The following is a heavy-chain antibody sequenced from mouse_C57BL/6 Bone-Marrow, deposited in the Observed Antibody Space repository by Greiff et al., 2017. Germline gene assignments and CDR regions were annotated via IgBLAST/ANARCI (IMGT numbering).Heavy chain of an antibody. J-gene: IGHJ2*01. Sequence: EVVLVESGGDLVKPGGSLKLSCAASGFTFSSYGMSWVRQTPDKRLEWVATISSGGSYTYYPDSVKGRFTISRDNAKNTLYLQMSSLKSEDTAMYYCARPGRGFDYWGQGTTLTVSS. V-gene: IGHV5-6*01. CDR3: ARPGRGFDY. CDR1: GFTFSSYG. D-gene: IGHD3-3*01. CDR2: ISSGGSYT.